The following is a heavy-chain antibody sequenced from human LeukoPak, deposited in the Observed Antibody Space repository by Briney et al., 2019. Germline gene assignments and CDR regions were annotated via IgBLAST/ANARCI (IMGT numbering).Heavy chain of an antibody. J-gene: IGHJ4*02. CDR2: INHSGST. Sequence: SETLSLTCAVYGGSYSGYYWSWIRQPPGKGLEWIGEINHSGSTNYNPSLKSRVTISVDTSKNQFSLKLSSVTAADTAVYYCARDRLSGGSDYWGQGTLVTVSS. CDR3: ARDRLSGGSDY. V-gene: IGHV4-34*01. D-gene: IGHD2-15*01. CDR1: GGSYSGYY.